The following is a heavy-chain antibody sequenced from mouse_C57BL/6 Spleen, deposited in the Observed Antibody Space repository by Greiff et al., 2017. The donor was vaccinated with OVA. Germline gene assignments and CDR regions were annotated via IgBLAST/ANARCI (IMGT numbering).Heavy chain of an antibody. Sequence: QVQLQQSGAELVRPGTSVKVSCKASGYAFTNYLIEWVKQRPGQGLEWIGVINPGSGGTNYYEMFKGMATLTADKCSSTAYMQLSSLTSEDSAVYVGARGETAQAAWFAYWGQGALVTVSA. CDR3: ARGETAQAAWFAY. V-gene: IGHV1-54*01. D-gene: IGHD3-2*02. J-gene: IGHJ3*01. CDR2: INPGSGGT. CDR1: GYAFTNYL.